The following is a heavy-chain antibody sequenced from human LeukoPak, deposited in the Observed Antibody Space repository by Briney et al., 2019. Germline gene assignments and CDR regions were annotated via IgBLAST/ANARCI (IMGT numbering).Heavy chain of an antibody. Sequence: GGSLRLSCAASGFTFSSYAMSWVRQAPGKGLEWVSAISGSGGSTYYADSVKGRFTISRDNSKNTLYLQMNSLRAEDTAVYYCANGRGFDWLPNWGQGTLVTVSS. CDR1: GFTFSSYA. D-gene: IGHD3-9*01. V-gene: IGHV3-23*01. CDR3: ANGRGFDWLPN. CDR2: ISGSGGST. J-gene: IGHJ4*02.